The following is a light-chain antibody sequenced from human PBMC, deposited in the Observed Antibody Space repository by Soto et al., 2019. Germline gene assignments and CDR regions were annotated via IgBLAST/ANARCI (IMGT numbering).Light chain of an antibody. J-gene: IGKJ5*01. Sequence: DIQMTQSPSSLSASVEDRVIITCRASQSISNHLNWYQQKPGKAPKLLIFAASSLQSGVPSRFSGSRSGPDFTLTISSLQPEDFATYYCQQCHATPLTFGQGTRLEIK. CDR2: AAS. CDR1: QSISNH. V-gene: IGKV1-39*01. CDR3: QQCHATPLT.